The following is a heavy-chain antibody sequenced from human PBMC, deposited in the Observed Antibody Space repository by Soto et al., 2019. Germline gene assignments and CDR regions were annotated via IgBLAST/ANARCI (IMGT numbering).Heavy chain of an antibody. CDR1: GFTFSDYY. CDR2: ISSSSSYT. Sequence: QVQLVESGGGLVKPGGSLRLSCAASGFTFSDYYMSWIRQAPGKGLEWVSYISSSSSYTNYADSVKGRFTISRDNAKNSLYLQMISLRAEDTAVYYCACTYCSGGSCYSPWGQGTTVTVSS. J-gene: IGHJ6*02. D-gene: IGHD2-15*01. CDR3: ACTYCSGGSCYSP. V-gene: IGHV3-11*05.